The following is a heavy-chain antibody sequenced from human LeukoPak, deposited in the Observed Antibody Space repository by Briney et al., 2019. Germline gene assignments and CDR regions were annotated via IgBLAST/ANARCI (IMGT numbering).Heavy chain of an antibody. Sequence: GGSLRLSCAASGFPFSDYYMSWIRQAPGKGLEWVSYISSSSSYTNYADSVKGRFTISRDNSKNTLYLQMNSLRAEDTAVYYCAKNGIAAAGYFDYWGQGTLVTVSS. CDR3: AKNGIAAAGYFDY. CDR2: ISSSSSYT. D-gene: IGHD6-13*01. J-gene: IGHJ4*02. CDR1: GFPFSDYY. V-gene: IGHV3-11*06.